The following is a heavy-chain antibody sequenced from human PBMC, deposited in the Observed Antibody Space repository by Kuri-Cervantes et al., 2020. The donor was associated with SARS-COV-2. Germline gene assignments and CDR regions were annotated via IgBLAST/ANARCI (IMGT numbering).Heavy chain of an antibody. CDR1: GFSLNTSGMC. J-gene: IGHJ4*02. D-gene: IGHD4-17*01. CDR2: IDWDDDK. Sequence: GPTLVTPTQTLPLTCTFSGFSLNTSGMCVAWIRQPPGKALEWLARIDWDDDKYYKTSLNTRLSIPKDTSKDQVVLTMTNMDPVDTATYYCAQVTTQEFDYWGQGTLVTVSS. V-gene: IGHV2-70*12. CDR3: AQVTTQEFDY.